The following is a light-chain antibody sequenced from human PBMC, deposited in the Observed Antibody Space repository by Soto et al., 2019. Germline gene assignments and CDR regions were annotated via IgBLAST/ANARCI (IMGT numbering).Light chain of an antibody. J-gene: IGKJ1*01. Sequence: DIQMTQSPSSLSASVGDRVTITCRASQGINSYLAWYQQKPGKVPKLLIYAASVLQSGVPSRFSGSGSGTDFTLTITSLQPEDVVTYYCQKYDSAPRAFGQGTKVEIK. CDR3: QKYDSAPRA. CDR1: QGINSY. V-gene: IGKV1-27*01. CDR2: AAS.